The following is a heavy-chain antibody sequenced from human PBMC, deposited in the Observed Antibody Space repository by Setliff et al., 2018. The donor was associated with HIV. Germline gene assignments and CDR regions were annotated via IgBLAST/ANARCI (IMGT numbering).Heavy chain of an antibody. D-gene: IGHD2-8*01. CDR1: GGSSISSSYY. CDR2: VYYSGVT. V-gene: IGHV4-39*02. Sequence: SETLSLTCTVSGGSSISSSYYWVWIRQPPGKGLEWIGDVYYSGVTYYNASLKSRVTMSIDRSKNHFSLTMTSVTAADTAVYYCARRGRDGVFIMFATGFDPWGQGALVTVSS. CDR3: ARRGRDGVFIMFATGFDP. J-gene: IGHJ5*02.